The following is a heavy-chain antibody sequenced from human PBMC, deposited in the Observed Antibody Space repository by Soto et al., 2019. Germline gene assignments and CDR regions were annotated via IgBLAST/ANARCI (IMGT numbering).Heavy chain of an antibody. V-gene: IGHV1-8*01. J-gene: IGHJ6*02. CDR2: MNPNSGNT. CDR3: ARERTGTTSMDV. D-gene: IGHD1-1*01. Sequence: QVQLVQSGAEVKKPGASVKVSFKAYGYTFTSCDINWVRQATGQGLEWMGWMNPNSGNTGYAQKLQGRVTMTRNTSISTAYMELSSLRSEDTAVYSCARERTGTTSMDVWGQGTTVTLPS. CDR1: GYTFTSCD.